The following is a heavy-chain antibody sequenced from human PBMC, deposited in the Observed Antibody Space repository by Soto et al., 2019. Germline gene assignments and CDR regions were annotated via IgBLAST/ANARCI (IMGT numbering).Heavy chain of an antibody. D-gene: IGHD2-21*02. CDR2: MYNTGST. CDR1: GGAISRYY. V-gene: IGHV4-59*01. J-gene: IGHJ6*02. CDR3: ARDRWGYCVTDCIPLDV. Sequence: QVQLQESGPGLVKPSETLFLPCTVSGGAISRYYWSWIRQPPGQGLEWIGYMYNTGSTGYNPSFKTPVTRSVDTSKNPPSLKLNSVTPADTPVHDCARDRWGYCVTDCIPLDVWDQGTTVSSSS.